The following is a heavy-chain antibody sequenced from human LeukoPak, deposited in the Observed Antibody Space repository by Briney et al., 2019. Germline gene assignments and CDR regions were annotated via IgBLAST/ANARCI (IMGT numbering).Heavy chain of an antibody. Sequence: HRASVKVSCKASGGTFSSYAISWVRQAPGQGLEWMGGIIPIFGTANYAQKFQGRVTITADESTSTAYMELSSLRAEDTAVYYCAKDPGEGNWNYPHWFDPWGQGTLVTVSS. CDR2: IIPIFGTA. V-gene: IGHV1-69*13. CDR1: GGTFSSYA. D-gene: IGHD1-7*01. J-gene: IGHJ5*02. CDR3: AKDPGEGNWNYPHWFDP.